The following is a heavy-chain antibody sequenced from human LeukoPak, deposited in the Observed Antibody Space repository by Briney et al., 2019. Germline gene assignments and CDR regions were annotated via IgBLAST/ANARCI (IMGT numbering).Heavy chain of an antibody. Sequence: GGSLRLSCAASGFTFSSYAMSWVRQAPGKGLEWVSAITNSGGNTFYADSVKGRFTISRDNSKNTLYLQMNSLRAEDTAVYYCAKVSRYCSSTSCQNDYWGQGTLVTVSS. CDR1: GFTFSSYA. J-gene: IGHJ4*02. V-gene: IGHV3-23*01. CDR2: ITNSGGNT. CDR3: AKVSRYCSSTSCQNDY. D-gene: IGHD2-2*01.